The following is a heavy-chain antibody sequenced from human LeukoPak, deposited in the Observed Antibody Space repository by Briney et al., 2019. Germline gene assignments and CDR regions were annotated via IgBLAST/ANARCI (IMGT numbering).Heavy chain of an antibody. V-gene: IGHV3-21*04. CDR3: AKTLAGVNTGLDY. CDR1: GFTFSSYS. J-gene: IGHJ4*02. Sequence: PGGSLRLSCAASGFTFSSYSMNWVRQAPGKGLEWVSSISSSSSYIYYADSVKGRFTISRDNAKNSLYLQMNSLRAEDTAVYYCAKTLAGVNTGLDYWGQGTLVTVSS. CDR2: ISSSSSYI. D-gene: IGHD3-10*01.